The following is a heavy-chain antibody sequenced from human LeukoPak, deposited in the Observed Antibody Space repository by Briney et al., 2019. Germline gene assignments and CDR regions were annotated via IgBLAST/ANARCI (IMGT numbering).Heavy chain of an antibody. CDR1: GGTFSSYA. V-gene: IGHV1-69*04. D-gene: IGHD6-6*01. CDR3: ALRPSLDQNNFDY. Sequence: SVKVSCTASGGTFSSYAISWVRQAPGQGLEWMGRIIPILGIANYAQKFQGRVTITADKSTSTAYMELSSLRSEDTAVYYCALRPSLDQNNFDYWGQGTLVTVSS. J-gene: IGHJ4*02. CDR2: IIPILGIA.